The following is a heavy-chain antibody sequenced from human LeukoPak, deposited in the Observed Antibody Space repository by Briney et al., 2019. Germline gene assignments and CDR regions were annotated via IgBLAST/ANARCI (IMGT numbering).Heavy chain of an antibody. D-gene: IGHD3-10*01. CDR3: ARDPLLWFGESPSDAFDI. CDR2: IYYSGST. V-gene: IGHV4-59*01. CDR1: GGSISSYY. J-gene: IGHJ3*02. Sequence: SETLSLTCTVSGGSISSYYWSWIRQPPGKGLEWIGDIYYSGSTNYNPSLKSRVDTSKSQFSLKLSSVTAADTAVYYCARDPLLWFGESPSDAFDIWGQGTMVTVSS.